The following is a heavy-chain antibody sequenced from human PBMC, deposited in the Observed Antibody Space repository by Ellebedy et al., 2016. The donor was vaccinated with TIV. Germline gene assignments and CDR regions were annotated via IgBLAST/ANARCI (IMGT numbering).Heavy chain of an antibody. CDR3: AKDLGDGYNKGFYGMDV. CDR2: ISGGGGST. J-gene: IGHJ6*02. V-gene: IGHV3-23*01. D-gene: IGHD5-24*01. Sequence: GESLKISXAASRFTFSSYAMSWVRQAPGKGLEWVSAISGGGGSTYYADSVKGRFTFSRDNSKNTLYLQMNSLRAEDTAVYYCAKDLGDGYNKGFYGMDVWGQGTTVTVSS. CDR1: RFTFSSYA.